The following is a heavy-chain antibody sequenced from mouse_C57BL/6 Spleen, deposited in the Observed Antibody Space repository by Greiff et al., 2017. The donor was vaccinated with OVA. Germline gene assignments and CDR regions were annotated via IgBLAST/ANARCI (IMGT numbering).Heavy chain of an antibody. J-gene: IGHJ3*01. Sequence: VKLKESGPGLVAPSQSLSITCTVSGFSLTSYGVDWVRQSPGKGLEWLGVIWGVGSTNYNSAIKAKLSISKDNSKSQVYLKMNSLQTDDTAVYYCASLTAQARFAYWGQGTLVTVSA. D-gene: IGHD3-2*02. V-gene: IGHV2-6*01. CDR1: GFSLTSYG. CDR2: IWGVGST. CDR3: ASLTAQARFAY.